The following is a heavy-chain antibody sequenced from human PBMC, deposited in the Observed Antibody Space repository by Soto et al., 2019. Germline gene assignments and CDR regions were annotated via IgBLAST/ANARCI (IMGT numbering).Heavy chain of an antibody. V-gene: IGHV4-59*01. Sequence: SETLSLTCTVSGGSISSYYWSWIRQPPGKGLEWIGYIYYSGSTNYNPSLKSRVTISVDTSKNQFSLKLSSVTAADTAVYYCARPVTLVRGVIFYGMDVWGQGTTVTVS. J-gene: IGHJ6*02. CDR3: ARPVTLVRGVIFYGMDV. CDR2: IYYSGST. CDR1: GGSISSYY. D-gene: IGHD3-10*01.